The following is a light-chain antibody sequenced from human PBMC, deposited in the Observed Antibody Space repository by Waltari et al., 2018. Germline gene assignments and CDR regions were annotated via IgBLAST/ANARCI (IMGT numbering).Light chain of an antibody. Sequence: AIQMTQSPSSLSASVGERVSITCRASQDIRKELAWYQQKPGKAPKLLLYAASSLHVGVPSRFSGSGSGTDFTLTISSLQPEDFATYYCLQDYTYPPWTFGQGTKVEI. CDR1: QDIRKE. V-gene: IGKV1-6*01. CDR3: LQDYTYPPWT. J-gene: IGKJ1*01. CDR2: AAS.